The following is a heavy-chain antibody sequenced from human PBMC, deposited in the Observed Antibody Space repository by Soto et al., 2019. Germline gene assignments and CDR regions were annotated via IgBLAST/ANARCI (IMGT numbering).Heavy chain of an antibody. CDR3: AAYYYDSSGYRY. CDR2: INHSGST. CDR1: GGSFSGYY. V-gene: IGHV4-34*01. Sequence: QVQLQQWGAGLLKPSETLSLTCAVYGGSFSGYYWSWIRQPPGKGLEWIGEINHSGSTNYNPSLKSRVTISVDTSKNQFSLKLSSVTAADTAVYYCAAYYYDSSGYRYWGQGTLVTVSS. D-gene: IGHD3-22*01. J-gene: IGHJ4*02.